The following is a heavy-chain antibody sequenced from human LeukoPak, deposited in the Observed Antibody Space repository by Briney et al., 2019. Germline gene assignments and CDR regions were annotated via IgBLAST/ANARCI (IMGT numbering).Heavy chain of an antibody. Sequence: ASVEVSCKASGYTFTSCAINWGRQAPGQGLEWMGWINTDTGNPTYAQGFTGRFVFSLDTSVSTAYLQISSLKAEGTAVYYCARAERWLQSDYWGQGTLVTVSS. CDR2: INTDTGNP. D-gene: IGHD5-24*01. V-gene: IGHV7-4-1*02. CDR3: ARAERWLQSDY. J-gene: IGHJ4*02. CDR1: GYTFTSCA.